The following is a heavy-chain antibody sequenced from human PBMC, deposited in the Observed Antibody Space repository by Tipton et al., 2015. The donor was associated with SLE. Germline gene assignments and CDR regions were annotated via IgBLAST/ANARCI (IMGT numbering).Heavy chain of an antibody. CDR2: VSPYNGNT. Sequence: QLVQSGAEVKKPGASVKVSCKASGYTFTNYGISWVRQAPGQGLEWMGWVSPYNGNTDSAQNLQCRVTMTADTSTSTAYMDLRSLRSNDTAVYYCARALLLDWFDCDYWGQVTLVTVSS. D-gene: IGHD3/OR15-3a*01. CDR3: ARALLLDWFDCDY. CDR1: GYTFTNYG. J-gene: IGHJ4*02. V-gene: IGHV1-18*01.